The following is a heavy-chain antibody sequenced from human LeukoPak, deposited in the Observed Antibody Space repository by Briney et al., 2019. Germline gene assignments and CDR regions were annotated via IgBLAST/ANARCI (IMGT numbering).Heavy chain of an antibody. J-gene: IGHJ6*03. D-gene: IGHD1-26*01. CDR3: ARDPEGRPELYYMDV. V-gene: IGHV3-30-3*01. CDR1: GFTFSSYA. Sequence: QSGGSLRLSCAASGFTFSSYAMHWVRQAPGKGLEWVAVISYDGSNKYYADSVKGRFTISRDNSKNTLYLQMNSLRAEDTAVYYCARDPEGRPELYYMDVWGKGTTVTVSS. CDR2: ISYDGSNK.